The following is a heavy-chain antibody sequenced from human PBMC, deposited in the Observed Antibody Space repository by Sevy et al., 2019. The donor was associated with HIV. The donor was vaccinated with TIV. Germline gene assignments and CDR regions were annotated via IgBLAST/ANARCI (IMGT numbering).Heavy chain of an antibody. D-gene: IGHD3-10*01. J-gene: IGHJ6*02. V-gene: IGHV3-30*18. CDR1: GFTFNNYG. CDR3: AKDAGANMGPGIIPGDGMDV. Sequence: GGSLRLSCAASGFTFNNYGMHWVRQAPGKGLEWVAVISYDRINKYYSDSVKGRFATSRDNSKNTLDLLMNSLRPEDTAVYYCAKDAGANMGPGIIPGDGMDVWGQGTTVTVSS. CDR2: ISYDRINK.